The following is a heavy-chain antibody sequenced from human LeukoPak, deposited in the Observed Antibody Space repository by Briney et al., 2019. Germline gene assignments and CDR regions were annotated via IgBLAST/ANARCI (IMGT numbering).Heavy chain of an antibody. CDR1: GGSISSYY. V-gene: IGHV4-59*01. Sequence: SETLSLTCTVSGGSISSYYWGWIRQPPGKGLEWIGYIYYSGSTNYNPSLKSRVTISVDTSKNQFSLKLSSVTAADTAVYYCARRGGYSYGFDYWGQGTLVTVSS. D-gene: IGHD5-18*01. CDR2: IYYSGST. CDR3: ARRGGYSYGFDY. J-gene: IGHJ4*02.